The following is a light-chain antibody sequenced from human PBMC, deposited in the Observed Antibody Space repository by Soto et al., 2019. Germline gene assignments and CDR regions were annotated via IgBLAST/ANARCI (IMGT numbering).Light chain of an antibody. Sequence: DIQMTQSPSTLSASVGDRVTITCRASQRISSWLAWYQQKPGKAPKLLIYKASSLESGVPSRFSGSGSGTEFTLTISSLQPDDFATYYCQQYNSYPLPFGGGTKVDIK. CDR3: QQYNSYPLP. CDR1: QRISSW. CDR2: KAS. J-gene: IGKJ4*01. V-gene: IGKV1-5*03.